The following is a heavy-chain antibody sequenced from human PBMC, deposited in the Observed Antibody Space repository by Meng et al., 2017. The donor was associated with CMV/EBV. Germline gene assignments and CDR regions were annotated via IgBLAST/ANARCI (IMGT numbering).Heavy chain of an antibody. J-gene: IGHJ4*02. CDR2: IIPILGIA. D-gene: IGHD3-22*01. CDR1: GGTFSSYT. CDR3: ASFGPSEPYYYDSSGYFWY. V-gene: IGHV1-69*02. Sequence: SVKVSCKASGGTFSSYTISWVRQAPGQGLEWMGRIIPILGIANYAQKFQGRVTITADKSTSTAYMELSSLKASDTAMYYCASFGPSEPYYYDSSGYFWYWGQGTLVTVSS.